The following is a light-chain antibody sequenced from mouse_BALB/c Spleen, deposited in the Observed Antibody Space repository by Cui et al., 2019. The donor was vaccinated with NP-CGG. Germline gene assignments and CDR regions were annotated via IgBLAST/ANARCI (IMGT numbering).Light chain of an antibody. CDR1: TGAVITSNY. Sequence: QAVVTQESALTTSPGETVTLTCRSSTGAVITSNYANWVQEKPDHLFTGLIGGTNNRAPGVPARFSGSLIGDKAALTITGAQTEDEAIYFCALWYSNHWVFGGGTTLTVL. CDR2: GTN. CDR3: ALWYSNHWV. J-gene: IGLJ1*01. V-gene: IGLV1*01.